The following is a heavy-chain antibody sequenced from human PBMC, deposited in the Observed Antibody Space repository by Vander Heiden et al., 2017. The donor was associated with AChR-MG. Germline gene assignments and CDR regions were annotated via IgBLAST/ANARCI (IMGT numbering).Heavy chain of an antibody. Sequence: EVQLLESGGGLVQPGGSLRLSCAASGFTFSSYAMSWVRQAPGKGLEWVSIINNSEEATYYADSVKGRFTISRDNSKNTLYMQMNSLRAEDTAVYCCAKTGQFDYWGQGTLVTVSS. J-gene: IGHJ4*02. CDR2: INNSEEAT. CDR3: AKTGQFDY. CDR1: GFTFSSYA. V-gene: IGHV3-23*01.